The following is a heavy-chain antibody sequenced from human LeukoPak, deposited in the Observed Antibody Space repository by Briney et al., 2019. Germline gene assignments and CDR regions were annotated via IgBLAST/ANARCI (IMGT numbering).Heavy chain of an antibody. J-gene: IGHJ6*03. CDR2: IYTGGNT. CDR3: ARCPLDYYMDV. V-gene: IGHV3-53*01. Sequence: GGSLRLSCAASGFTVSSNYMSWVRQAPGKGLEWVSVIYTGGNTYYADSVKGRFTISRDNSKNTLYLQMNSLRAEDTAVYYCARCPLDYYMDVWGKGTTVTISS. CDR1: GFTVSSNY.